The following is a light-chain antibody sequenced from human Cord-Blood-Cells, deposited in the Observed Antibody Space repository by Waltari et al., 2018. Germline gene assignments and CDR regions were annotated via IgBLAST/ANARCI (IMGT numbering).Light chain of an antibody. J-gene: IGLJ1*01. CDR2: QDS. V-gene: IGLV3-1*01. CDR1: KLGDKY. Sequence: SYELTQPPSVSVSPGQTASITCSGDKLGDKYACWYQQKPGQSPVLVIYQDSKRPSGIHERFSGSNSGNTATLTISGTQAMDEADYYCQAWDSSNYVFGTGTKVTVL. CDR3: QAWDSSNYV.